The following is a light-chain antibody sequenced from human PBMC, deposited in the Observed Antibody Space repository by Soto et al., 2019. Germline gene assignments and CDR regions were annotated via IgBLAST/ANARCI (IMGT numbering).Light chain of an antibody. CDR3: QQYDKWPYT. Sequence: EIVLTQSPATLSVSPGEGATLSCRTSQIIGTNLAWYQQKPGQAPRLLIYGAFIRAPGFPVRFRGTGSGSEFTLTISSLQSEDGELYFCQQYDKWPYTVGQGTKVDIK. CDR1: QIIGTN. CDR2: GAF. J-gene: IGKJ2*01. V-gene: IGKV3-15*01.